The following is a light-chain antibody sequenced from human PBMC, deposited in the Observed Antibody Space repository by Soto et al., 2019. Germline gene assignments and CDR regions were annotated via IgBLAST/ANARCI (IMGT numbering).Light chain of an antibody. CDR1: QSVSSY. V-gene: IGKV3-11*01. CDR2: DAS. J-gene: IGKJ4*01. Sequence: DIVLTQSPVPLSLSPGARATLSCRASQSVSSYLAWYQQKPGQAPRLLIDDASKRATGIPARFSGSGSGTDFTLTIGSLEPEDFAVYDCQQRSNWPSTCGGGTKVEIK. CDR3: QQRSNWPST.